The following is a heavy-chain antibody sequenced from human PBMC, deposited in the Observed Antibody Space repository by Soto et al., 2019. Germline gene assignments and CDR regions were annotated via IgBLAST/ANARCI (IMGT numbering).Heavy chain of an antibody. J-gene: IGHJ3*01. CDR1: GFTFSSFG. D-gene: IGHD1-26*01. CDR3: AKDTPRSKWDLPRR. CDR2: MSYDVGNK. V-gene: IGHV3-30*18. Sequence: PGGSLRLSCAASGFTFSSFGMHWVRQAPGKGLEWVAVMSYDVGNKNYADSVKGRFTISRDNSKNTLYLQMNSLRVDDTAVYYCAKDTPRSKWDLPRRWGQGTMVTVSS.